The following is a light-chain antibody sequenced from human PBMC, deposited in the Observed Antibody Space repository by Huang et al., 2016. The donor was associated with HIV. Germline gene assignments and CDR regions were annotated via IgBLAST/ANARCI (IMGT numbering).Light chain of an antibody. Sequence: IVLTQSPATLSLSPGERASLSCRASQSVGSYLAWYQQKPGQAPRLLIYDASNRATGIPARFSGSGPGTDFTLTISSLEPEDFAVYYCQQRSNWHPLAFGGGTKVEIK. CDR1: QSVGSY. CDR2: DAS. CDR3: QQRSNWHPLA. V-gene: IGKV3D-11*02. J-gene: IGKJ4*01.